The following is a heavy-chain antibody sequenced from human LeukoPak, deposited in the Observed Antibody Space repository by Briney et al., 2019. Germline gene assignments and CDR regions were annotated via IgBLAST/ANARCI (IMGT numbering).Heavy chain of an antibody. CDR2: ISRTGIST. D-gene: IGHD3-22*01. V-gene: IGHV3-23*01. CDR3: AKESYDSSGQGAFDI. J-gene: IGHJ3*02. Sequence: GGSLTLSCAASGFTFRSYGLSWVRQPPGKGLEWVSGISRTGISTYYADSVKGRFTISRDNSKNTLYLQMNSLRAEDTAVYYCAKESYDSSGQGAFDIWGQGTMVTVSS. CDR1: GFTFRSYG.